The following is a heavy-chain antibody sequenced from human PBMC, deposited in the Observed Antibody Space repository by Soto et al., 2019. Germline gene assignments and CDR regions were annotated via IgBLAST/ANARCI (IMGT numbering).Heavy chain of an antibody. J-gene: IGHJ4*02. V-gene: IGHV4-59*01. D-gene: IGHD3-22*01. CDR3: ARDNTNYYDSSGYIDY. CDR1: GDSISGYY. CDR2: VYYSGST. Sequence: SETLSLTCTVSGDSISGYYWSWIRQPPGKGLEWIGDVYYSGSTNYNPSLKSRVTISVDTSKNQFSLKLSSVTAADTAVYYCARDNTNYYDSSGYIDYWGQGTLVTVSS.